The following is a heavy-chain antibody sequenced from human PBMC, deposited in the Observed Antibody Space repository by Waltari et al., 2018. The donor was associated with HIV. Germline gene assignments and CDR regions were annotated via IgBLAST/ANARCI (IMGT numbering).Heavy chain of an antibody. D-gene: IGHD2-8*01. Sequence: QLQLQESGPGLVKPSETLSLTCTVSGGSISSSSYYWGWIRQPPGKGLEWIGSIYYSGSTYYNPSLKSRVTISVDTSKNQVSLKLSSVTAADTAVYYCASGLGYCTNGVCSWGQGTLVTVSS. V-gene: IGHV4-39*01. J-gene: IGHJ4*02. CDR3: ASGLGYCTNGVCS. CDR2: IYYSGST. CDR1: GGSISSSSYY.